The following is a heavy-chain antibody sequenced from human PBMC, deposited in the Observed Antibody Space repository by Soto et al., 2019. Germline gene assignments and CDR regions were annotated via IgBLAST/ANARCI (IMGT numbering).Heavy chain of an antibody. Sequence: SETLSLTCTVSGGSISSGGYYWSWIRQHPGKGLEWIGYIYYSGSTYYNPSLKSRVTISVDTSKNQFSLKLSSGTAADTAVYYCARGRIMITFGGVMGGDWFDPWGQGTLVTVSS. CDR3: ARGRIMITFGGVMGGDWFDP. D-gene: IGHD3-16*01. CDR1: GGSISSGGYY. V-gene: IGHV4-31*03. J-gene: IGHJ5*02. CDR2: IYYSGST.